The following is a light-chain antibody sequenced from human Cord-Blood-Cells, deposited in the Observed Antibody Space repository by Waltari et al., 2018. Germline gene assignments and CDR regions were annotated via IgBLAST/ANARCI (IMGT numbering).Light chain of an antibody. CDR2: GAS. J-gene: IGKJ5*01. CDR3: QQRSNWPPEIT. Sequence: EIVLTQSPATLSFSPGERATLSCRASQSVSSYLAWYQQKPGQAPRPLIYGASNSATGIPARFSGSGSETDFTLTISSLEPEDFAVYYCQQRSNWPPEITFGQGTRLEIK. V-gene: IGKV3-11*01. CDR1: QSVSSY.